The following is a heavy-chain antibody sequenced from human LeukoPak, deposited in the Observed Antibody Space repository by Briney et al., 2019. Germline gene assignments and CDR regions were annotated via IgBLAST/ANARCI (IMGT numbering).Heavy chain of an antibody. J-gene: IGHJ4*02. CDR2: IYYSGST. CDR3: ARVDYDFWSGFYYFDY. D-gene: IGHD3-3*01. Sequence: SETLSLTCTVSGGSISSYYWSWIRQPPGKGLEWIGYIYYSGSTNYNPSLESRVTISVDTSKNQFSLKLSSVTAADTAVYYCARVDYDFWSGFYYFDYWGQGTLVTVSS. V-gene: IGHV4-59*01. CDR1: GGSISSYY.